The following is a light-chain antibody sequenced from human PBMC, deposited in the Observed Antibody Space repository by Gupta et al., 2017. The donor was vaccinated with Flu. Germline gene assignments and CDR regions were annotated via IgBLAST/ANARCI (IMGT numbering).Light chain of an antibody. CDR1: QSISNY. J-gene: IGKJ1*01. CDR3: QQTYSSPWT. Sequence: PSSLSASVGDRVTITCRASQSISNYLNWYQQKPGKAPNLLIYAASTLKSGVPSRFSGSGSGSDFTLSINSLQPDDFANYYCQQTYSSPWTFGQGTKVEIK. V-gene: IGKV1-39*01. CDR2: AAS.